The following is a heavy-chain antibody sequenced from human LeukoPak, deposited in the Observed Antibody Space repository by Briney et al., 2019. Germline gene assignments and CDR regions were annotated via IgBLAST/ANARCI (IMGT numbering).Heavy chain of an antibody. Sequence: PGGSLRLSCAAAGFTFSSYSMSWVRQAAGKGLEWVANIKQDGSEKYYVDAVKGRFTISRDNAKNSLYLQMNSLRAEDTAVYYCARDNYWPQYFDYWGQGTLVTVSS. CDR3: ARDNYWPQYFDY. CDR2: IKQDGSEK. V-gene: IGHV3-7*01. D-gene: IGHD2-8*02. J-gene: IGHJ4*02. CDR1: GFTFSSYS.